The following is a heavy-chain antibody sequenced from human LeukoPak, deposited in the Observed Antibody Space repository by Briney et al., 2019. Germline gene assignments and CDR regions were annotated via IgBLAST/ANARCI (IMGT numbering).Heavy chain of an antibody. CDR3: VKGFRDYGACWFDP. CDR2: ISSNGGST. V-gene: IGHV3-64D*09. Sequence: GGSLRLSCSASGFTFSSYTMHWVRQAPGKGLEYVSAISSNGGSTYYADSVKGRFAISRDNSKNTLSLQMSSLRADDTAVYYCVKGFRDYGACWFDPWGQGTLVTVSS. J-gene: IGHJ5*02. D-gene: IGHD4-17*01. CDR1: GFTFSSYT.